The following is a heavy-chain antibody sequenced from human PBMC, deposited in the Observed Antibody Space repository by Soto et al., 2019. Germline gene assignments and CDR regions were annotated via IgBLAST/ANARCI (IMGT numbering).Heavy chain of an antibody. CDR3: TRGDGDYHDGNGYLGRH. J-gene: IGHJ4*02. CDR2: IKNDGSGA. Sequence: EVPLVESVGDLVQPGGSLRLSCLASGFTFSNYWMHRVRQPPGKGLEWVSRIKNDGSGAYYADSVKGRFTISRDNAKNTLYLQMNSLRVEDTAVYYCTRGDGDYHDGNGYLGRHWGQGTLVTVSS. CDR1: GFTFSNYW. D-gene: IGHD3-22*01. V-gene: IGHV3-74*01.